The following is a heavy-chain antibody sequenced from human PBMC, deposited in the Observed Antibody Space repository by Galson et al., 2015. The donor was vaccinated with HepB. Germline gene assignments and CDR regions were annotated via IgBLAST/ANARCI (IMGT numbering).Heavy chain of an antibody. Sequence: SETLSLTCTVSGDSINSYYWSWIRQAPGKGLEWIGYIHYSGTTNYNLSLKSRVTISVDTSKNQFSLKVDSVTAADTAVYYCARAPMLRGKSAWLDPWGQGTLVTVSS. CDR2: IHYSGTT. J-gene: IGHJ5*02. CDR1: GDSINSYY. V-gene: IGHV4-59*13. D-gene: IGHD3-10*01. CDR3: ARAPMLRGKSAWLDP.